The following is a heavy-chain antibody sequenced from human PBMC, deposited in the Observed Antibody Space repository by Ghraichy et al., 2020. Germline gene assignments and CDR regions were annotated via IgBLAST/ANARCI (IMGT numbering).Heavy chain of an antibody. Sequence: GGSLRLSCAASGFTFSRSAVHWVRQASGKGLEWVGRIRSKANSYATAYAASVKGRFTISRDDSKNTAYLQMNSLKTDDTAVYYCTRPYSESQPGFFRYNGMDVWGQGTTVTVSS. D-gene: IGHD1-26*01. J-gene: IGHJ6*02. CDR3: TRPYSESQPGFFRYNGMDV. CDR2: IRSKANSYAT. V-gene: IGHV3-73*01. CDR1: GFTFSRSA.